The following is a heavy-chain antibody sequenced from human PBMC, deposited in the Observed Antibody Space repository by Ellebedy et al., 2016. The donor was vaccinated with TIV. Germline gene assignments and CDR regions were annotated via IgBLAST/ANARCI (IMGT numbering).Heavy chain of an antibody. V-gene: IGHV3-23*01. CDR1: GFTFSRSA. J-gene: IGHJ4*02. CDR2: ISAFGDIS. Sequence: PGGSLRLSCEASGFTFSRSAMSWVRQAPGGGLDWVSGISAFGDISYDADSVRGRFIVSRENFKNTVYLQMNSLRADDTAVYYFAKEAGNYYDSSGYLHYDNWGQGTLVTVSS. D-gene: IGHD3-22*01. CDR3: AKEAGNYYDSSGYLHYDN.